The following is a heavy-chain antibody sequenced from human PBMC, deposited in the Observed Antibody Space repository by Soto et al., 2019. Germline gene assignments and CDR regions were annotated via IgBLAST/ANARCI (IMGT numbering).Heavy chain of an antibody. D-gene: IGHD1-7*01. CDR3: AKDNPAWNYYYFDY. CDR2: ISSSGGST. Sequence: GGSLRLSCAASGFTFGSYVMSWVRQAPGKGLEWVSAISSSGGSTYYADSVKGRFTISRDNAKNTLYLQVSGLRAEDTAVYYCAKDNPAWNYYYFDYWGQGILVTVSS. V-gene: IGHV3-23*01. J-gene: IGHJ4*02. CDR1: GFTFGSYV.